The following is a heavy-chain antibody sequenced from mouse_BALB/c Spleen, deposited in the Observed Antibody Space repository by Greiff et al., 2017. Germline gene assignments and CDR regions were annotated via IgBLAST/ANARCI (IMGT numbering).Heavy chain of an antibody. CDR1: GYTFTSYW. V-gene: IGHV1-7*01. Sequence: VQGVESGAELAKPGASVKMSCKASGYTFTSYWMHWVKQRPGQGLEWIGYINPSTGYTEYNQKFKDKATLTADKSSSTAYMQLSSLTSEDSAVYYCARKELGLRNAMDYWGQGTSVTVSS. CDR2: INPSTGYT. D-gene: IGHD3-1*01. J-gene: IGHJ4*01. CDR3: ARKELGLRNAMDY.